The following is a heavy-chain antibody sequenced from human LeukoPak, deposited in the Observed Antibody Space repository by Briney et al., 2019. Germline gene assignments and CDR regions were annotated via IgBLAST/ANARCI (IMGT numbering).Heavy chain of an antibody. Sequence: GGSLRLSCAASGFTFSDYYMSWIRQAPGKGLEWVSYISSSGSTIYYADSVKGRFTISRDNAKNSLYLQMNSLRAEDTAVYYCARTADPSMIVVVVDYWGQGTLVTVSS. CDR3: ARTADPSMIVVVVDY. CDR1: GFTFSDYY. D-gene: IGHD3-22*01. J-gene: IGHJ4*02. CDR2: ISSSGSTI. V-gene: IGHV3-11*04.